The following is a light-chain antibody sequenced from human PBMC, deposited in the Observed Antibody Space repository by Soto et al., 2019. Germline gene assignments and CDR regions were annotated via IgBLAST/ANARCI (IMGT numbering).Light chain of an antibody. CDR2: GNI. V-gene: IGLV1-40*01. J-gene: IGLJ3*02. CDR1: SSNIGAGYD. Sequence: QSVMTQPPSVSGAPGQRVTISCTGSSSNIGAGYDVHWYQQLPGTAPKLLISGNINRASGVPDRFSGSKSGTSASLAITGLQAEDEADYYCQSYDSSLSGSVFGGGTKVTVL. CDR3: QSYDSSLSGSV.